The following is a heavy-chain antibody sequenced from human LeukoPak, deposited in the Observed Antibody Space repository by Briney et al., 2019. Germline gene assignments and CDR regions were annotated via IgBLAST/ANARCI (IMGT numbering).Heavy chain of an antibody. CDR2: ISSSSSYI. CDR1: GFTFSSYS. CDR3: ARIYSPDY. D-gene: IGHD4-11*01. J-gene: IGHJ4*02. Sequence: GGSLRLSCAASGFTFSSYSMNWVRQAPGKGLEWVSSISSSSSYIYYVDSVKGRFTISRDNAENSLYLQMNSLRAEDTAVYYCARIYSPDYWGQGTLVTVSS. V-gene: IGHV3-21*01.